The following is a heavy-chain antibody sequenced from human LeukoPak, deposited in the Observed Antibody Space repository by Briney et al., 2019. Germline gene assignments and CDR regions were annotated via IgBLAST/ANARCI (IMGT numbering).Heavy chain of an antibody. CDR3: ARLTPGHPYFDY. CDR2: IYPGDSDT. CDR1: GYSFSSYW. Sequence: GESLKISCQGSGYSFSSYWIAWVRQMPGRGLEWMGIIYPGDSDTRYSPSFQGQVTISADTSTSTAYLQWSSLKASDTAMYYCARLTPGHPYFDYWGQGTLVTVSS. J-gene: IGHJ4*02. V-gene: IGHV5-51*01.